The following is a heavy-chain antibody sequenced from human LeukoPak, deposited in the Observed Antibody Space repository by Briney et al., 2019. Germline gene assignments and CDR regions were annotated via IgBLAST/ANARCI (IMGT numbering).Heavy chain of an antibody. J-gene: IGHJ4*02. Sequence: ASVKVSCKASGYTFTSYYMHWVRQAPGQGLEWMGIINPSGGSTSYAQKFQGRVTMTRDTPTSTVYMELSSLRAEDTAVYYCARVMGGYGDYGVGLDYWGQGTLVTVSS. CDR1: GYTFTSYY. D-gene: IGHD4-17*01. CDR2: INPSGGST. V-gene: IGHV1-46*01. CDR3: ARVMGGYGDYGVGLDY.